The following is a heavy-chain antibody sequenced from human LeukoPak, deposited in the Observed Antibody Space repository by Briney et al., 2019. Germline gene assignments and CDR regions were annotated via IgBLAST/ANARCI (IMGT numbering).Heavy chain of an antibody. D-gene: IGHD7-27*01. CDR2: IYYSGST. CDR3: ARPGHGNWFDP. Sequence: PSETLSLTCTVSGGSISSSSYYWGWIRQPPGKGLEWIGSIYYSGSTYYNPSLKSRVTISVDTSKNQFSLKLSSVTAADTAVYYCARPGHGNWFDPWGQGTLVTVSS. J-gene: IGHJ5*02. V-gene: IGHV4-39*01. CDR1: GGSISSSSYY.